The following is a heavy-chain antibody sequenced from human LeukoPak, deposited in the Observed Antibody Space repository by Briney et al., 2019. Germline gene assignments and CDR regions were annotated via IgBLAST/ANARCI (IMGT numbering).Heavy chain of an antibody. Sequence: GESLKISCKGSGYSFTSYWIRWVRQMPGKGLEWMGIIYPGDSDTRYSPSFQGQVTISADKSISTAYLQWSSLKASDTAMYYCARATMVRGVSDWFDPWGQGTLVTVSS. V-gene: IGHV5-51*01. CDR2: IYPGDSDT. CDR3: ARATMVRGVSDWFDP. J-gene: IGHJ5*02. CDR1: GYSFTSYW. D-gene: IGHD3-10*01.